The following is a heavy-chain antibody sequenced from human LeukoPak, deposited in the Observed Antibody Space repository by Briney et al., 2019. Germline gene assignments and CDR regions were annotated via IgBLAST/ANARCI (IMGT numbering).Heavy chain of an antibody. Sequence: GGSLRLSCAASGFTVSSYGMHWVRQAPGKGLEWVAVISYDGSNKYYADSVKGRFTISRDNSKNTLYLQMNSLRAEDTAVYYCAKENCSSTSCYLDGYSSSWVYWGQGTLVTVSS. CDR3: AKENCSSTSCYLDGYSSSWVY. V-gene: IGHV3-30*18. CDR1: GFTVSSYG. CDR2: ISYDGSNK. J-gene: IGHJ4*02. D-gene: IGHD2-2*01.